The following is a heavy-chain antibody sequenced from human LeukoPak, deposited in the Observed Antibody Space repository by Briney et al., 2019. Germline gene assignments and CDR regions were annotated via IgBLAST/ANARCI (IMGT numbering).Heavy chain of an antibody. CDR3: AHRRGFGELLYFDY. Sequence: ESGPTLVKPTQTLTLTCTFSGFSLSTRGVGVGWISQPPGKALGWLSLIYWNDDKRYSPSLKSRLTITKDTSKNQVVLTMTNMDPVDTATYYCAHRRGFGELLYFDYWGQGTLVTVSS. CDR2: IYWNDDK. CDR1: GFSLSTRGVG. V-gene: IGHV2-5*01. J-gene: IGHJ4*02. D-gene: IGHD3-10*01.